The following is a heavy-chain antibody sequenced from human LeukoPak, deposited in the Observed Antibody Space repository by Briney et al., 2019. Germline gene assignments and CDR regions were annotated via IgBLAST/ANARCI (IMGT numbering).Heavy chain of an antibody. J-gene: IGHJ4*02. Sequence: SETLSLTCIVSGGSVSSGGHYWGWIRQPPGKGLEWIGSIYYSGSTYYNPSLNNRVTIFMDMSKNQFSLRLSSVTAADTAVYYCARGYSGSYFRSTLTPAFDYWGQGTLVTVSS. CDR1: GGSVSSGGHY. CDR2: IYYSGST. D-gene: IGHD1-26*01. V-gene: IGHV4-39*07. CDR3: ARGYSGSYFRSTLTPAFDY.